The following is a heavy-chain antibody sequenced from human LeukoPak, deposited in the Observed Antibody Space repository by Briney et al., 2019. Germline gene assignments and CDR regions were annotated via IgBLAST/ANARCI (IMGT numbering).Heavy chain of an antibody. V-gene: IGHV3-7*01. CDR2: IKQDGSEK. CDR1: GFSVSGYW. D-gene: IGHD2-21*02. CDR3: ARSFGRGAYCGGDCYLFY. J-gene: IGHJ4*02. Sequence: GGSLRLSCAVSGFSVSGYWMTWVRQAPGKGLEWVANIKQDGSEKNYVDSVKGRFTISRDNAKNSLYLQMNSLRAEDTAVYYCARSFGRGAYCGGDCYLFYWGQGTLVTVSS.